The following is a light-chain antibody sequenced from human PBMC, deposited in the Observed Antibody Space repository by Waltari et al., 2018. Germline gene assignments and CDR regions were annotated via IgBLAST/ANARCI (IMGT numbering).Light chain of an antibody. CDR3: CSYTRSSTYV. Sequence: QSALPQPASVSGSPGQSITISCPGPSSDIGTYHYLPWYQQYPGKAPKLMIYDVNKRPSGVSDRFSGSKSGNTASLTISGLQAEDEADYYCCSYTRSSTYVFGTGTQVTVL. CDR2: DVN. J-gene: IGLJ1*01. V-gene: IGLV2-14*01. CDR1: SSDIGTYHY.